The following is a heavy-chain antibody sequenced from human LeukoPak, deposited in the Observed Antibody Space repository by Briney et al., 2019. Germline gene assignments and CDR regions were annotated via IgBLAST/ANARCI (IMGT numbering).Heavy chain of an antibody. J-gene: IGHJ4*02. CDR2: IYYSGST. CDR3: ASSTPVTTTYSFDY. V-gene: IGHV4-31*03. Sequence: PSETLSLTCTVSGGSIISGGYYRSWIRQHPGTGLEWIGYIYYSGSTYYNPSLKSRVTISVDTSKNQFSLKLSSVTAADTAVYYCASSTPVTTTYSFDYWGQGTLVTVSS. CDR1: GGSIISGGYY. D-gene: IGHD4-17*01.